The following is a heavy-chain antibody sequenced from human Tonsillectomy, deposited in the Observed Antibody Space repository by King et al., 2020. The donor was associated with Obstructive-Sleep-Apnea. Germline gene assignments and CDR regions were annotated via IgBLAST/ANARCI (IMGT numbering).Heavy chain of an antibody. CDR2: IHNSAST. V-gene: IGHV4-59*01. CDR3: ARVAEKTLDY. J-gene: IGHJ4*02. D-gene: IGHD1-14*01. CDR1: GGSISSYY. Sequence: QLQESGPGLVKPSETLSLTCTVSGGSISSYYWSCSWQPPGKGLERIGHIHNSASTNTNTPLKSRVAISIYTSKNQFYLKLSSVTAADTAVYYCARVAEKTLDYWGQGTLVTVSS.